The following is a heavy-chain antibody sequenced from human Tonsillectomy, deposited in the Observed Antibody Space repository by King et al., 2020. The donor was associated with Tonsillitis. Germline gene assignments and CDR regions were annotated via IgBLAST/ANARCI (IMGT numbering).Heavy chain of an antibody. D-gene: IGHD3-10*01. CDR3: ARESGGYFDR. CDR2: VSHSGST. J-gene: IGHJ4*02. V-gene: IGHV4-34*01. Sequence: VQLQQWGAGLLKPSETLSLTCAVYGGSFTDYFWTWIRQPPGKGLEWIGEVSHSGSTNYNPSLKSRVTISLDTSNNQFSLKLSSVTAADTAVYYCARESGGYFDRWGQGALLTVSS. CDR1: GGSFTDYF.